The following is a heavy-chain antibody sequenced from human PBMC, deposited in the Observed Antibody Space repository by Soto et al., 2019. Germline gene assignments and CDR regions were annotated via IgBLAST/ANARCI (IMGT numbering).Heavy chain of an antibody. J-gene: IGHJ5*02. CDR2: MIPLFGTA. V-gene: IGHV1-69*06. CDR1: GGDFNTFP. CDR3: ARGLYYQLLSGPFDA. Sequence: QVQLVQSGAEVKKPGSSVKVSCKVSGGDFNTFPISWVRQAPGQGLDWMGGMIPLFGTANYAQKFQGRVTISADKSTNTAYMEMGSLRSGDTAVYFCARGLYYQLLSGPFDAWGQGILVTVSS. D-gene: IGHD2-2*01.